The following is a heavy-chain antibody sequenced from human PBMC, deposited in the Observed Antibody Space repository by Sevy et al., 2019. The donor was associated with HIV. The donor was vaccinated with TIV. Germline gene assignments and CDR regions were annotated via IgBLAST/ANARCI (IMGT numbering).Heavy chain of an antibody. J-gene: IGHJ6*03. V-gene: IGHV3-30-3*01. CDR3: ARELLPGSYYYYMDV. D-gene: IGHD2-15*01. CDR2: ISFDGNKQ. Sequence: GGSLRLSCAASGFTFSDYAFHWVRQAPGKGLELLAVISFDGNKQYFADSVQGRFTISRDSLKNTVSLHMNSLRVEDTAVYFCARELLPGSYYYYMDVWGKGTTVTVSS. CDR1: GFTFSDYA.